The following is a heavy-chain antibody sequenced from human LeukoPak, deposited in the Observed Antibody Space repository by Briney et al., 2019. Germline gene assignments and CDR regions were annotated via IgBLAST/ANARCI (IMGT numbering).Heavy chain of an antibody. Sequence: ASVKLSCKASGYSFTGYYMHWVRQAPGQGLEWMGWINPNSGGTNYAQKFQGRVTMTRDTSISTAYMELSRLRSDDTAVYYCARPFMYCGGDCYSAFDIWGQGTMVTVSS. CDR2: INPNSGGT. J-gene: IGHJ3*02. CDR1: GYSFTGYY. CDR3: ARPFMYCGGDCYSAFDI. D-gene: IGHD2-21*02. V-gene: IGHV1-2*02.